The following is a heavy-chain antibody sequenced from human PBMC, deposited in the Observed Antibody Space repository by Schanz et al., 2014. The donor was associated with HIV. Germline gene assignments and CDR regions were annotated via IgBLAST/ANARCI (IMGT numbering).Heavy chain of an antibody. CDR2: ISAYNGNT. J-gene: IGHJ4*02. CDR1: GYAFSDYY. D-gene: IGHD5-12*01. V-gene: IGHV1-18*04. Sequence: QVQLVQSGTEVSKPGTSVKVSCKTSGYAFSDYYLHWVRQAPGQGLEWMGWISAYNGNTNYAQKLQGRVTMTTDTSTSTAYMDLRSLRSDDTAVYYCARGAAEMATMTPWRYWGQGTLVTVSS. CDR3: ARGAAEMATMTPWRY.